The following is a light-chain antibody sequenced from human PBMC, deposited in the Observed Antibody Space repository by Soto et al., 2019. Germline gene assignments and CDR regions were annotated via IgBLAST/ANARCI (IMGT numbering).Light chain of an antibody. CDR2: GNS. CDR1: GSNIGAGYD. Sequence: QAVVTQPPSVSGAPGQRVTISCTGSGSNIGAGYDVHWYQQLPGTAPKLLIYGNSNRPSGVPDRFSGSKSGTSASLAITGLQAEDEADYYCQSYDSSLSGSRVFGGGTKLTV. V-gene: IGLV1-40*01. CDR3: QSYDSSLSGSRV. J-gene: IGLJ2*01.